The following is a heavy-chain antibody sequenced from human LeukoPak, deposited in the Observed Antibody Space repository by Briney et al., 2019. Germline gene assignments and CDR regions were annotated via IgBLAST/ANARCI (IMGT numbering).Heavy chain of an antibody. Sequence: GGSLRLSCAASGFTLSSNAMTWVRQAPGKGLEWASAISGSGGSTYYAASVKGRFTFSRDNSKNTLYLQMNSLRAEDTAVYYCATGGQWPNGHSDYWGQGTLVTVSS. D-gene: IGHD6-19*01. CDR3: ATGGQWPNGHSDY. V-gene: IGHV3-23*01. CDR1: GFTLSSNA. J-gene: IGHJ4*02. CDR2: ISGSGGST.